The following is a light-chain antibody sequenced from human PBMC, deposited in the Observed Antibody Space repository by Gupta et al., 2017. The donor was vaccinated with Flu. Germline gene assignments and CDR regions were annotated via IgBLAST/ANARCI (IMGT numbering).Light chain of an antibody. J-gene: IGKJ1*01. CDR2: GGS. V-gene: IGKV3-15*01. CDR1: QSVGSN. Sequence: ATLYVSPGERATLSCRASQSVGSNLAWYQQKPGQAPRLLIYGGSTRATGIPARFSGSGPGPEFTLTISSRQSEDFAVYYCQHYNNRPPWTFGPGTKVEIK. CDR3: QHYNNRPPWT.